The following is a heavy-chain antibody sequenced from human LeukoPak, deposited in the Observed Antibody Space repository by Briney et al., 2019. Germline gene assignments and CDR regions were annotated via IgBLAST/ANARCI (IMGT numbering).Heavy chain of an antibody. J-gene: IGHJ4*02. CDR1: GGSISSGDYY. Sequence: PSETLSLTCTVSGGSISSGDYYWSWIRQPPGKGLEWIGYIYYSGSTYYNPSLKSRVTISVDTSKNRFSLKLSSVTAADTAVYYCARGYDSSGFDYWGQGTLVTVSS. CDR2: IYYSGST. CDR3: ARGYDSSGFDY. D-gene: IGHD3-22*01. V-gene: IGHV4-30-4*01.